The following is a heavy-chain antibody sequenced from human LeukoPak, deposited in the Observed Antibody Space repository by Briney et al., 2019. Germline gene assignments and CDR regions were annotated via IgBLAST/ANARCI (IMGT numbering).Heavy chain of an antibody. Sequence: GESLKISCTGSGYSFTSYWIGWVRQMPGKGLEWMWIIYPGDSDTRYSPSFQGRVTISADKSISTAYLQWSSMRASDTAMYYCARRVAGSYHDAFDIWGQGTMVTVSS. J-gene: IGHJ3*02. CDR3: ARRVAGSYHDAFDI. V-gene: IGHV5-51*01. CDR1: GYSFTSYW. D-gene: IGHD1-26*01. CDR2: IYPGDSDT.